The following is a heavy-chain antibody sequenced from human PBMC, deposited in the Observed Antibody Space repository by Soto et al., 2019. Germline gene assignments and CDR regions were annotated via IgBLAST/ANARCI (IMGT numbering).Heavy chain of an antibody. CDR3: VRDHSQYQLLYEYYYYYGMDV. Sequence: QVQLVQSGAEVKKPEASVKVSCKASGYTFTGYYMHWVRQAPGQGLEWMGWINPNSGGTNYAQKFQGRATMTRDTSISTAYMELSRLRSDDTAVYYCVRDHSQYQLLYEYYYYYGMDVWGQGTTVTVSS. V-gene: IGHV1-2*02. CDR2: INPNSGGT. J-gene: IGHJ6*02. CDR1: GYTFTGYY. D-gene: IGHD2-2*02.